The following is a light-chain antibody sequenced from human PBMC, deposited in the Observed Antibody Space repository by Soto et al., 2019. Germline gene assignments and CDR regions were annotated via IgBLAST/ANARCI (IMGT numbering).Light chain of an antibody. CDR3: SSYAGSNNFVV. CDR2: EVN. J-gene: IGLJ1*01. Sequence: QSALTQPPSASGSPGQSVTISCTGTSSDVGGYNYVSWYQQHPGKAPKLMISEVNKRPSGVPDRFSGSKSGNTASLTVSGLQAEDEADYYSSSYAGSNNFVVFGTGTKLTVL. CDR1: SSDVGGYNY. V-gene: IGLV2-8*01.